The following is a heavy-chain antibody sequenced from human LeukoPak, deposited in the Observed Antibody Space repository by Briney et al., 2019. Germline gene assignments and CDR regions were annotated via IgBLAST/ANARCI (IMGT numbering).Heavy chain of an antibody. J-gene: IGHJ6*02. CDR3: ARVKALYGSGSFYYYYGMDV. CDR1: GYTFTGYY. D-gene: IGHD3-10*01. V-gene: IGHV1-2*02. CDR2: INPNSGGT. Sequence: GASVKVSCRASGYTFTGYYMNWVRQAPGQGLEWMGWINPNSGGTKYAQKFQGRVTMTRDSSISTAYLELSRLTSDDTAVYYCARVKALYGSGSFYYYYGMDVWGQGTTVTVSS.